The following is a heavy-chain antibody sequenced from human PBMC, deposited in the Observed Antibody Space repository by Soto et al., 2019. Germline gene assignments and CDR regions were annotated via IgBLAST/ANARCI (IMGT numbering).Heavy chain of an antibody. CDR1: GYSFSSSW. CDR2: IDPSDSYI. V-gene: IGHV5-10-1*01. J-gene: IGHJ4*02. D-gene: IGHD2-15*01. CDR3: ARSGYCSAGSCYHLEY. Sequence: GESLKISCEAPGYSFSSSWISWVRQMPGKGLEWMGRIDPSDSYINYSPSFQGHITISADKSITAAYLQWSSLKASDTAIYYCARSGYCSAGSCYHLEYWDQGSLVSVSS.